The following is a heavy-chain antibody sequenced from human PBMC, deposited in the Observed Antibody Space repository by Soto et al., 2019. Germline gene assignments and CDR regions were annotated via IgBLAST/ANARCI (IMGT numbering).Heavy chain of an antibody. CDR1: GGSISSYY. CDR3: ARRYGDCFDY. CDR2: IYYSGST. Sequence: PSETLSLTCTVSGGSISSYYWSWIRQPPGKGLEWIGYIYYSGSTNYNPSLKSRVTISVDTSKNQFSLKLSSVTAADTAVYYCARRYGDCFDYWGQGTLVTFSS. V-gene: IGHV4-59*08. D-gene: IGHD4-17*01. J-gene: IGHJ4*02.